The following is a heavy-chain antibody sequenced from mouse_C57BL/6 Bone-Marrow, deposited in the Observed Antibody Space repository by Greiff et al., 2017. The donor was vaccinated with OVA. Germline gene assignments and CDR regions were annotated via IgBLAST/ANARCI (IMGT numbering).Heavy chain of an antibody. V-gene: IGHV1-64*01. CDR2: IHPNSGST. D-gene: IGHD1-1*01. CDR3: ARSHYYGSSYWYFDV. CDR1: GYTFTSYW. J-gene: IGHJ1*03. Sequence: VQLQQPGAELVKPGASVKLSCKASGYTFTSYWMHWVKQRPGQGLEWIGMIHPNSGSTNYNEKLKSKATLTVDKSSSTAYMQLSSLTSEDSAVYYCARSHYYGSSYWYFDVWGTGTTVTVSS.